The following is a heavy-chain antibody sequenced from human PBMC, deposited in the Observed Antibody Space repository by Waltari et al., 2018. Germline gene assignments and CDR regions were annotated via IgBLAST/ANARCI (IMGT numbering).Heavy chain of an antibody. CDR2: IIPIFGTA. V-gene: IGHV1-69*08. J-gene: IGHJ6*02. CDR1: GGPFSSYA. D-gene: IGHD3-22*01. Sequence: QVQLVQSGAEVKKPGSSVKVSCKASGGPFSSYAISWVRQAPGQGLEWMGRIIPIFGTANYAQKFQGRVTITADKSTSTAYMELSSLRSEDTAVYYCAKNYYDSSGYYPYYYYGMDVWGQGTTVTVSS. CDR3: AKNYYDSSGYYPYYYYGMDV.